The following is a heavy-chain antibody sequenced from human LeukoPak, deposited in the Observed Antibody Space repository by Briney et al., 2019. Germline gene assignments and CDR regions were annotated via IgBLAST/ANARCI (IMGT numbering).Heavy chain of an antibody. CDR2: INHSGST. J-gene: IGHJ6*02. Sequence: SETLSLTCAVYGGSFSGYYWSWIRQPPGKGLEWIGEINHSGSTNYNPSLKSRVTISVDTSKNQFSLKLSSVTAADTAVYYCARGGMITFGGVIVSQGGMDVWGQGTTVTVSS. V-gene: IGHV4-34*01. CDR1: GGSFSGYY. CDR3: ARGGMITFGGVIVSQGGMDV. D-gene: IGHD3-16*02.